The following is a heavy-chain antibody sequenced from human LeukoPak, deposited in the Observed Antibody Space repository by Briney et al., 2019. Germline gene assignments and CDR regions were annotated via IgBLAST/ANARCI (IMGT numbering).Heavy chain of an antibody. Sequence: PGWALRLSRPASGFTFSSYAMSWVRQAPGKGLEGVSAISGSGGSTYYAGSVKGRFTISRDNSKNTLYLQMNSLRAEDTAVYYCAKGWRRDGYNGRFDYWGQGTLVTVSS. V-gene: IGHV3-23*01. CDR1: GFTFSSYA. CDR3: AKGWRRDGYNGRFDY. D-gene: IGHD5-24*01. J-gene: IGHJ4*02. CDR2: ISGSGGST.